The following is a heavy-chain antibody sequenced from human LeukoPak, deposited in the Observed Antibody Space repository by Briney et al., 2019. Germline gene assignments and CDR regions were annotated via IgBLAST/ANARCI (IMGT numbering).Heavy chain of an antibody. V-gene: IGHV1-46*03. J-gene: IGHJ4*02. CDR3: ARHGSGRYYPAEGRVDY. Sequence: AASVKVSCKAFGYAFTSYYIHWVRQAPGQGLEWMGIINPSVGGTTYARKFQGRVTMTRDTSTSTVYMELSSLRSEDTAVYYCARHGSGRYYPAEGRVDYWGQGTLVTVSS. D-gene: IGHD3-10*01. CDR1: GYAFTSYY. CDR2: INPSVGGT.